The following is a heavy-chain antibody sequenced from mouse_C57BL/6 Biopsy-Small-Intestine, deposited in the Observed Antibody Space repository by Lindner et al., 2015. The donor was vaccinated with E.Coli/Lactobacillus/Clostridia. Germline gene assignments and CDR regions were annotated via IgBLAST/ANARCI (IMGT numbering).Heavy chain of an antibody. Sequence: SVKVSCKASGFTFPTSAIQWVRQARGQRLEWIGWIVVASGNTNYAQNFQGRVTITRDMSTSAAYMELSSLRSEDTAVYYCAAETTLGTQTGFDYWGPGTLVTVSS. CDR3: AAETTLGTQTGFDY. CDR1: GFTFPTSA. CDR2: IVVASGNT. J-gene: IGHJ4*01. D-gene: IGHD3-2*01. V-gene: IGHV1-84*02.